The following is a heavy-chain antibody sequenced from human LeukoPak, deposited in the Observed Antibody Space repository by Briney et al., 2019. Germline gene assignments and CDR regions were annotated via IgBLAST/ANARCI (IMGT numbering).Heavy chain of an antibody. CDR3: ARSDFWSGYYPKFYYYMDV. CDR1: GFTFNTYG. Sequence: GGSLRLSCAASGFTFNTYGMSWVRQAPGEGLEWVSGISGSGGATCYADSVKGRFTISRDNSKNTLYLQMSSLRAEDTAVYYCARSDFWSGYYPKFYYYMDVWGKGTTVTVSS. CDR2: ISGSGGAT. D-gene: IGHD3-3*01. J-gene: IGHJ6*03. V-gene: IGHV3-23*01.